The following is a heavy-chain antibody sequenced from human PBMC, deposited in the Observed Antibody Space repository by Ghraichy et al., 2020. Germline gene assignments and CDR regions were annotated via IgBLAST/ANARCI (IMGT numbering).Heavy chain of an antibody. J-gene: IGHJ6*02. CDR2: TSYDSSNK. CDR1: GFTFSRYG. Sequence: LSLTCAASGFTFSRYGMHWVRQAPDRGLEWVAVTSYDSSNKFYGASVQGRFTISRDNSKNTLFLQMNSLRPEDTAVYYCAKERDTSGYYSFRGDYYGMDVWGQGTTVTVSS. CDR3: AKERDTSGYYSFRGDYYGMDV. D-gene: IGHD3-22*01. V-gene: IGHV3-30*18.